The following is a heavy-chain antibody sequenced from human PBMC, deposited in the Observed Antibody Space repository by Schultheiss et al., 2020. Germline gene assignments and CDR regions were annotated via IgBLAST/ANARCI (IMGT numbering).Heavy chain of an antibody. CDR3: ARAEYSSNGHGF. CDR1: GGSISSSDW. V-gene: IGHV4-4*02. D-gene: IGHD6-6*01. Sequence: SETLSLTCAVSGGSISSSDWWTWVRQAPGKGLEWIGEINHSGSTNYNPSLKSRVTISVDTSKNQFSLKLSSVTAADTAVYYCARAEYSSNGHGFWGQGTLVTVSS. CDR2: INHSGST. J-gene: IGHJ4*02.